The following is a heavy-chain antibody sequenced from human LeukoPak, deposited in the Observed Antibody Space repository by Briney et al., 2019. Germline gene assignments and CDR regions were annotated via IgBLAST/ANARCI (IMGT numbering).Heavy chain of an antibody. CDR2: IYSNGDT. V-gene: IGHV4-39*01. CDR1: GGPITSSAYY. J-gene: IGHJ3*01. Sequence: SETLSLTCTVSGGPITSSAYYWVWVRQSPWRGLEWLGSIYSNGDTYYNPSFESRVTIAIETSKNQFSLKMTSVTAADTAAYYCTSRGFRLPLDAFDVWGQGTRVAVSS. CDR3: TSRGFRLPLDAFDV. D-gene: IGHD5-24*01.